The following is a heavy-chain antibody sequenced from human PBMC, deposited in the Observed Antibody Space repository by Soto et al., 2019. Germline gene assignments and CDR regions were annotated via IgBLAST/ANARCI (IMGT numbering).Heavy chain of an antibody. D-gene: IGHD1-1*01. CDR1: GGSISSGGYY. Sequence: LSLTCTVSGGSISSGGYYWSWIRQHPGKGLEWIGYIYYSGSTYYNPSLKSRVTISVDTSKNQFSLKLSSVTAADTAVYYCARLSRDGYNYYYYYYGMDVWGQGTTVTVSS. J-gene: IGHJ6*02. CDR3: ARLSRDGYNYYYYYYGMDV. CDR2: IYYSGST. V-gene: IGHV4-31*03.